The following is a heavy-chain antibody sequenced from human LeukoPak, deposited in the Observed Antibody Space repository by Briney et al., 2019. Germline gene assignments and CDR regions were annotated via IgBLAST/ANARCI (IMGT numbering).Heavy chain of an antibody. Sequence: GGSLRLSCAASGFTFSSYVMSWVRQAPGRGLEWVSAISGSGGSTYYADSVKGRFTISRDNSKNTLYLQMNSLRAEDTAVYYCAKNQVGATNRFDYWGQGTLVTVSS. J-gene: IGHJ4*02. CDR2: ISGSGGST. CDR3: AKNQVGATNRFDY. V-gene: IGHV3-23*01. D-gene: IGHD1-26*01. CDR1: GFTFSSYV.